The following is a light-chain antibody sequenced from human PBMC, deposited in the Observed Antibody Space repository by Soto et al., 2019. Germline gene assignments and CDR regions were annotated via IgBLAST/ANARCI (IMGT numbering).Light chain of an antibody. V-gene: IGKV3-11*01. CDR3: QQRSNWPLT. CDR1: QSVSSY. CDR2: DAS. Sequence: EIVLTQSPATLSLSPGERATLSCRASQSVSSYLAWYQQKPGKAPRILLYDASNRATGIPARFSGSGSGTAFTLTISSLEPEDFAVYYWQQRSNWPLTFGGGTKVESK. J-gene: IGKJ4*01.